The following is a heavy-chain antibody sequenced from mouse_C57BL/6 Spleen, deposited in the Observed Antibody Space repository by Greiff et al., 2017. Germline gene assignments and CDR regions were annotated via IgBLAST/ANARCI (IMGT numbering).Heavy chain of an antibody. Sequence: QVQLQQPGAELVKPGASVKLSCKASGYTFTSYWMHWVKQRPGQGLEWIGMIHPNSGSTNYNEKFKSKATLTVDKSSSTAYMQLSSLTSEDSAVYYCEGTGVYAMDYWGQGTSVTVSS. V-gene: IGHV1-64*01. CDR3: EGTGVYAMDY. CDR1: GYTFTSYW. J-gene: IGHJ4*01. D-gene: IGHD3-3*01. CDR2: IHPNSGST.